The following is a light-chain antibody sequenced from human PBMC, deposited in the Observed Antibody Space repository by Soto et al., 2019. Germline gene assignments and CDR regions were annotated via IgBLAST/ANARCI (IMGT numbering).Light chain of an antibody. CDR3: QQYQSYSPWT. CDR2: DAS. V-gene: IGKV1-5*01. Sequence: DIQMTQSPFTLSASIGDTVTITCRASQGISKWLAWHQQKPGKAPKLLIYDASNLESGVSSRFRGSGSGTEFNLTISGLQADDFATSYCQQYQSYSPWTFGPGTKVE. J-gene: IGKJ1*01. CDR1: QGISKW.